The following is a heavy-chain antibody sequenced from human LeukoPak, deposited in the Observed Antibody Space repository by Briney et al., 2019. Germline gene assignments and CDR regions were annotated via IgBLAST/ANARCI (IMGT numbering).Heavy chain of an antibody. J-gene: IGHJ4*02. CDR1: GFTFSTYY. D-gene: IGHD5-12*01. V-gene: IGHV3-21*01. CDR3: ARVGLDRRGYSGYEAFDY. Sequence: PGGSLRLSCAASGFTFSTYYMSWVRQAPGKGLEWVSSISTSSSYIYYADSVKGRFTISRDSAKNSQYLQMNRLRVEDTAVYYCARVGLDRRGYSGYEAFDYWGQGTLVTVSS. CDR2: ISTSSSYI.